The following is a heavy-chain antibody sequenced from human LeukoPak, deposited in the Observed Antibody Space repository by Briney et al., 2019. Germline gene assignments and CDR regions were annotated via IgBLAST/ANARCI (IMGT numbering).Heavy chain of an antibody. CDR2: IYYSGST. J-gene: IGHJ3*02. D-gene: IGHD3-10*01. CDR3: AKVGLNAFDI. Sequence: SETLSLTCTVSSGSISSYYWSWIRQPPGKGLEWIGYIYYSGSTSYNPSLKSRVTISLDTSKNQFSLKLTSVTAADTAVYYCAKVGLNAFDIWGQGTMVTVSS. CDR1: SGSISSYY. V-gene: IGHV4-59*08.